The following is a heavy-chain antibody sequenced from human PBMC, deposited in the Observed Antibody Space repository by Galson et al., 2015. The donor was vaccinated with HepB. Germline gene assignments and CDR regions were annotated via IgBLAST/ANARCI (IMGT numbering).Heavy chain of an antibody. D-gene: IGHD2-21*01. CDR3: AKRGETRARLYFDN. J-gene: IGHJ4*02. CDR2: INPSGGST. CDR1: GFTFTSYG. V-gene: IGHV3-23*01. Sequence: SLRLSCAASGFTFTSYGMTWARQAPGKGLEWVSTINPSGGSTYYADSVKGRFTISRDNSKNTLYLQMNSLRAEDTAVYYCAKRGETRARLYFDNWGQGTLVTASS.